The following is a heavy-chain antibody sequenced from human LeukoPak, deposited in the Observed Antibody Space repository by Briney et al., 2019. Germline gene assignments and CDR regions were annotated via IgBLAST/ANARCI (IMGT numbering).Heavy chain of an antibody. V-gene: IGHV1-18*01. CDR2: ISVYNGNT. J-gene: IGHJ5*02. CDR3: ARVRYCSSSSCYKWDNWFDP. Sequence: ASVKVSCKASGYTFTSHHISWVRQAPGQGLERMGWISVYNGNTNYAQKLQGRVTMTTDTSTSTAYMELRSLRSDDTAVYYCARVRYCSSSSCYKWDNWFDPWGQGTLVTVSS. CDR1: GYTFTSHH. D-gene: IGHD2-2*02.